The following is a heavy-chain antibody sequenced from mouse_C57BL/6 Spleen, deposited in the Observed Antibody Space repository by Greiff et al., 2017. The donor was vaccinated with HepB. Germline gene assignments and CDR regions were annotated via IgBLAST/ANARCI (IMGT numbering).Heavy chain of an antibody. V-gene: IGHV5-6*01. D-gene: IGHD3-2*02. Sequence: EVKVVESGGDLVKPGGSLKLSCAASGFTFSSYGMSWVRQTPDKRLEWVANISSGGSYTYYPDSVKGRFTISRDNAKNTLYLQMSSLKSEDTAMYYCARHGGSSGYVWFAYWGQGTLVTVSA. CDR1: GFTFSSYG. CDR2: ISSGGSYT. CDR3: ARHGGSSGYVWFAY. J-gene: IGHJ3*01.